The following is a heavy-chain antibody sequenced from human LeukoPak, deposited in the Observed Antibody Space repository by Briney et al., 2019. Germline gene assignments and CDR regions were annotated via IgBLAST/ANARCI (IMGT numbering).Heavy chain of an antibody. D-gene: IGHD3-3*01. J-gene: IGHJ4*02. Sequence: PGGSLRLSCAASGFSFSTYWMSWVRQAPGKGLEWVANIKQDGSEKYYVDSVKSRFTISRDNAKNSLYLQMNSLRAEDTAVYYCARDPTIFGVVIVPDYWGQGTLVTVSS. CDR1: GFSFSTYW. CDR3: ARDPTIFGVVIVPDY. V-gene: IGHV3-7*01. CDR2: IKQDGSEK.